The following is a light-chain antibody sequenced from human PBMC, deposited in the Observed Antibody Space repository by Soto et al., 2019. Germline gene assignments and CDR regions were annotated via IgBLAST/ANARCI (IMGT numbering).Light chain of an antibody. CDR3: QQYNSWPRT. J-gene: IGKJ1*01. Sequence: IEMTQSPATLSVSLGERATLSCRASRSVSSNFAWYQQKPGQAPRLLIYGASTRASDVPVRFSGSVSGTEFTLTISSLQSEDFAVYYCQQYNSWPRTFVQGTKVEIK. CDR1: RSVSSN. V-gene: IGKV3-15*01. CDR2: GAS.